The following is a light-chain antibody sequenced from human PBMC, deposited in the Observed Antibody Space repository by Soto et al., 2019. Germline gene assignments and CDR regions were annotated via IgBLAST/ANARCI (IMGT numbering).Light chain of an antibody. V-gene: IGKV3D-20*02. CDR2: GAS. CDR3: QQRSNWPRT. J-gene: IGKJ1*01. CDR1: QSVSSSY. Sequence: EIVLTQSPGTLSLSPWEGATLSCRASQSVSSSYIAWYQQRPGQTPSLLIYGASRRATGIPDRFSGSGSGTDFTLTISRLEPEDFAVYYCQQRSNWPRTFGQGTKVDIK.